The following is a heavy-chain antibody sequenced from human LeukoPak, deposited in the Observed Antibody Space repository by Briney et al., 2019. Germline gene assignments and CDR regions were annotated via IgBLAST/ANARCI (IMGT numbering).Heavy chain of an antibody. J-gene: IGHJ3*02. V-gene: IGHV4-59*01. CDR3: ARDCSGGSCYGAFDI. CDR1: GGSISSYY. D-gene: IGHD2-15*01. CDR2: IYYSAST. Sequence: SETLSLTCTVSGGSISSYYWSWIRQPPGKGLEWNGYIYYSASTNYNPSLKSRVTISVDTSKNQFSLKLSSVTAADTAVYYCARDCSGGSCYGAFDIWGQGTMVTVSS.